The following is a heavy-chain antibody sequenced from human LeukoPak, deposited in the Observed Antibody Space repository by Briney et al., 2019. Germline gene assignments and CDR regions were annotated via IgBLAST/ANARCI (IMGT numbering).Heavy chain of an antibody. CDR2: IIAGTGIT. V-gene: IGHV1-3*01. D-gene: IGHD3-10*01. CDR3: ARTSGSGSFYTN. Sequence: GASVKVSCKASGYNLTTYAIHWVRQAPGQRLEWMGWIIAGTGITQYSQKFQGRVTFTRDTSANAAYMEVSSLRSEDTALYFCARTSGSGSFYTNWGQGTLVTVSS. J-gene: IGHJ4*02. CDR1: GYNLTTYA.